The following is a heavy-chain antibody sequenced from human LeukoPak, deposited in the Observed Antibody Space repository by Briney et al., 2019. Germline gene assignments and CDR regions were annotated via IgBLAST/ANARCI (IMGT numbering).Heavy chain of an antibody. CDR1: GGTFSSYA. V-gene: IGHV1-69*13. CDR3: AHAGGDILYNWFDP. J-gene: IGHJ5*02. D-gene: IGHD3-9*01. Sequence: SVKVSCKASGGTFSSYAISWVRQAPGQGLEWMGGIIPIFGTANYAQKFQGRVTITADESTSTAYMELSSLRSEDTAVYYCAHAGGDILYNWFDPWGQGTLVTVSS. CDR2: IIPIFGTA.